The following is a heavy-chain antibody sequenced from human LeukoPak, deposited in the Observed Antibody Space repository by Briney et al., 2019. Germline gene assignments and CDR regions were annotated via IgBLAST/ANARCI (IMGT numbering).Heavy chain of an antibody. Sequence: KTSETLSLTCSVSGGSISSYYWNWFRQPPGKGLEWIGYIYYSGSTNYNPSLKSRVTISVDTSKNQFSLKLSSVPAADTAVYYCARDILSDREGYWGQGALVTVSS. CDR3: ARDILSDREGY. D-gene: IGHD1-26*01. V-gene: IGHV4-59*01. CDR2: IYYSGST. J-gene: IGHJ4*02. CDR1: GGSISSYY.